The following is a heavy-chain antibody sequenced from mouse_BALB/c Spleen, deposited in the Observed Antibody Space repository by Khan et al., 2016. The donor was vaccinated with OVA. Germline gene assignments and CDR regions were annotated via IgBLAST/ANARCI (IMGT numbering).Heavy chain of an antibody. V-gene: IGHV2-3*01. J-gene: IGHJ4*01. CDR2: IWGDGST. CDR3: AKQNHGTLYAVDY. CDR1: EFSLTTYG. Sequence: QVQLKESGPGLVAPSQSLSITCTVSEFSLTTYGVSWVRQPPGKGLEWLGAIWGDGSTNYHSALKSRLSISKDNSKSPVFLKLNSLQTDDTATYYCAKQNHGTLYAVDYWGQGTSVTVSS. D-gene: IGHD2-1*01.